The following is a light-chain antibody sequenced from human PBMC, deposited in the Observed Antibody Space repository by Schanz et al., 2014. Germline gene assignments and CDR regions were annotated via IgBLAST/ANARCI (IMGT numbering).Light chain of an antibody. V-gene: IGLV1-44*01. CDR3: SSYAGRNFVV. CDR2: SNT. J-gene: IGLJ2*01. CDR1: SSNIGRNT. Sequence: QSVLTQPPSASGTPGQRVTISCSGGSSNIGRNTVNWYQYLPGTAPKLLIYSNTLRPSGVPDRFSNSKSGTSASLAISGLQSEDEADYYCSSYAGRNFVVFGGGTSLTVL.